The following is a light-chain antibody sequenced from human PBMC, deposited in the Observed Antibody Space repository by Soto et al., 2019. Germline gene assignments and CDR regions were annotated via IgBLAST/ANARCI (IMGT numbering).Light chain of an antibody. J-gene: IGKJ4*01. CDR3: QHRNSY. V-gene: IGKV1-5*01. CDR2: DAS. Sequence: DIQMTQSPSTLSASVGDRVTITCRASQSITSWLAWYQQKPGKAPKLLIYDASSLKSGVPSRFSGSGSGTEFTHTISSLQPEDFATYYCQHRNSYFGGGTKVEIK. CDR1: QSITSW.